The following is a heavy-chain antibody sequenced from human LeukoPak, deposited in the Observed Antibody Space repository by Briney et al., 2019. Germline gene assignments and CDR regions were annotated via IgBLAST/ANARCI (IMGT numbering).Heavy chain of an antibody. CDR1: GFTFDGYA. V-gene: IGHV3-9*01. Sequence: GGSLRLSCAASGFTFDGYAMHWVRQASGKGLEWVSGISWNSGSKGYGDSVKDRFTISRDNAKNSLYLQMNSLRAEDTAVYYCARDMGLMELVTAHYYYYMDVWGKGTTVTVSS. CDR2: ISWNSGSK. J-gene: IGHJ6*03. CDR3: ARDMGLMELVTAHYYYYMDV. D-gene: IGHD2-21*02.